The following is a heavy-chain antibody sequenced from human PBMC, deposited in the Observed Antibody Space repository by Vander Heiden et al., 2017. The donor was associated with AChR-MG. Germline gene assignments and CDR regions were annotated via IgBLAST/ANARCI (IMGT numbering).Heavy chain of an antibody. CDR2: ISVSSVTT. CDR3: AKDPNGDYIGTFDI. D-gene: IGHD4-17*01. V-gene: IGHV3-23*01. CDR1: GLTFSDYG. J-gene: IGHJ3*02. Sequence: DVQVLESGGGLVQPGGSLRLSCAASGLTFSDYGMTWVRQAPGKGLEWVSSISVSSVTTQYADSVKGRFTVSRDNSKNTLYLQMHSLRAEDTAIYYCAKDPNGDYIGTFDIWGRGTMVTVSS.